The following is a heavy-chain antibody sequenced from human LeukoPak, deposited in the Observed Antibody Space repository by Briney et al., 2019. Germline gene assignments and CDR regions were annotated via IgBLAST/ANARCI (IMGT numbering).Heavy chain of an antibody. J-gene: IGHJ3*02. D-gene: IGHD6-19*01. CDR2: IKQDGSEK. Sequence: GGPLRPSCPAPGFTFSSYWMSGVRQAPGKGLKWVAKIKQDGSEKYYVDSVKGRFTISRDNAKNSLYLQMNSLRAEDTAVYYCARTGRQWLVHLRFDIWGQGTMVTVSS. V-gene: IGHV3-7*01. CDR1: GFTFSSYW. CDR3: ARTGRQWLVHLRFDI.